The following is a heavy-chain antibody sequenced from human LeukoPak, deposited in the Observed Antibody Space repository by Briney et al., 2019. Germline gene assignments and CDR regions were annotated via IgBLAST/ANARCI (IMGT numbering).Heavy chain of an antibody. D-gene: IGHD3-22*01. CDR2: INTDGSNT. Sequence: GGSLRLSCAASGFTFSIYWMHWVRQAPGKGLVWVSHINTDGSNTGYADSVKGRFTISRDNAQNTLYLQMNSLRAEDTAVYYCTRDLGGHDTYWGQGTLVTASS. CDR1: GFTFSIYW. J-gene: IGHJ4*02. V-gene: IGHV3-74*01. CDR3: TRDLGGHDTY.